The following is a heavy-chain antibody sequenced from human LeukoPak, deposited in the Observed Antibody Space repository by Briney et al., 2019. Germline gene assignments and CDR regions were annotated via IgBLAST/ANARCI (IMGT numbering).Heavy chain of an antibody. CDR3: ARRPGIAVAEYYFDY. J-gene: IGHJ4*02. CDR1: GGSISSSTYY. CDR2: IYYSGST. D-gene: IGHD6-19*01. Sequence: SETLSLTRTVSGGSISSSTYYWGWIRQPPGKGLERIGSIYYSGSTYYNPSLKSRVTISVDTSKNQFSLKLSSVTAADTAVYYCARRPGIAVAEYYFDYWGQGTLVTVSS. V-gene: IGHV4-39*01.